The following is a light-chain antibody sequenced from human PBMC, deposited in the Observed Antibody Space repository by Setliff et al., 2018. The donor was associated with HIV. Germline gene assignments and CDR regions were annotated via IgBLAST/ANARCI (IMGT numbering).Light chain of an antibody. CDR2: DVS. Sequence: QSALTQPRSMSGSPGQSVTISCTGTSSDVDAYDYVSWYQHHPGKAPKLLIYDVSERPSGVPDRFSGSKSGNTAPLTISGLQAEDEADYYCCSYAGSYTYVFGTGTKGTVL. J-gene: IGLJ1*01. V-gene: IGLV2-11*01. CDR1: SSDVDAYDY. CDR3: CSYAGSYTYV.